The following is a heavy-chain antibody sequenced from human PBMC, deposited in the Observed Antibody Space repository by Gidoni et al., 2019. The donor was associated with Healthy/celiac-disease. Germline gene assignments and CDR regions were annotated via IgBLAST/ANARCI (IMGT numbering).Heavy chain of an antibody. D-gene: IGHD6-19*01. V-gene: IGHV1-69*01. CDR1: GVTFSSYA. CDR3: ARGRPRGIAVAGFDY. Sequence: QVQLVQSGAEVKKPGSSVKFSCKASGVTFSSYAISWVRQAPGQGLEWMGGIIPIFGTANYAQKFQGRVTITADESTSTAYMELSSLRSEDTAVYYCARGRPRGIAVAGFDYWGQGTLVTVSS. J-gene: IGHJ4*02. CDR2: IIPIFGTA.